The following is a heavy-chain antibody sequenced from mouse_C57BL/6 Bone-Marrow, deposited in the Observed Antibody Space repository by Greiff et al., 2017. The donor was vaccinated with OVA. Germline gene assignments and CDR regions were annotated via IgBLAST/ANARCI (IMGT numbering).Heavy chain of an antibody. D-gene: IGHD2-4*01. CDR3: ARIKDYFDY. J-gene: IGHJ2*01. CDR1: GFTFSDYY. Sequence: EVQLVESEGGLVQPGSSMKLSCTASGFTFSDYYMAWVRQVPEKGLEWVANINYDGSSTYYLDSLKSRFIISRDNAKNILYLQMSSLKSEDTATYYCARIKDYFDYWGQGTTLTVSS. CDR2: INYDGSST. V-gene: IGHV5-16*01.